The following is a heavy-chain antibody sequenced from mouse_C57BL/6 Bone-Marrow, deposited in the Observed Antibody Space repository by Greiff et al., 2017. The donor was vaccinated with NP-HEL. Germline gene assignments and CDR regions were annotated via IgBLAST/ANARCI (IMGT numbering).Heavy chain of an antibody. CDR1: GYTFTSYW. D-gene: IGHD1-1*01. V-gene: IGHV1-69*01. Sequence: QVQLQQPGVELVLPGASVKLSCKASGYTFTSYWMHWVKQRPGQGLGWIGEIDPSDSYTNYNQKFKGKSTLTVDKSSSTAYMQLSSLTSEDSAVYYCARRGIYYYGSYYFDYWGQGTTLTVSS. J-gene: IGHJ2*01. CDR2: IDPSDSYT. CDR3: ARRGIYYYGSYYFDY.